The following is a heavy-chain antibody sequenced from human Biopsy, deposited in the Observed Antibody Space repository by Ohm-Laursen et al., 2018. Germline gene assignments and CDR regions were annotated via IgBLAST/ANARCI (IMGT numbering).Heavy chain of an antibody. Sequence: SETLSLTCTVSGGSISSYYWNWIRQPPGKGLEWIGYIYYSGSTNYNPSLKSRVTISVDTSKNQFSLRLNSVTAADTAVYYCARATKSTGWPYCYFYGMDVWGQGTTVTVSS. D-gene: IGHD2-8*02. CDR3: ARATKSTGWPYCYFYGMDV. CDR2: IYYSGST. CDR1: GGSISSYY. J-gene: IGHJ6*02. V-gene: IGHV4-59*01.